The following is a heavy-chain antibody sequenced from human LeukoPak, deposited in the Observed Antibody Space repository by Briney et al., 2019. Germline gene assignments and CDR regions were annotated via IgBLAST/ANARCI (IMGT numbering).Heavy chain of an antibody. V-gene: IGHV1-46*01. CDR2: INPRRGST. Sequence: ASVRVSCKASGYTFTSYYMHWVRQAPGQGLEWMGIINPRRGSTRYAQKFQDRVVVTRDTSTSTVYMELSSLRSDDTAVYYCTREGAAEAKNFDYWGQGTLVTVSS. D-gene: IGHD6-13*01. CDR1: GYTFTSYY. J-gene: IGHJ4*02. CDR3: TREGAAEAKNFDY.